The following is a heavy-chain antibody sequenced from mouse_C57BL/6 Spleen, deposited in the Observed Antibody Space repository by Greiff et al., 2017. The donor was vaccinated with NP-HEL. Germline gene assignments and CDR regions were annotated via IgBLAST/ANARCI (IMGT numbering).Heavy chain of an antibody. D-gene: IGHD3-2*02. J-gene: IGHJ4*01. Sequence: EVQGVESGGGLVQPGGSLKLSCAASGFTFSDYYMYWVRQTPEKRLEWVAYISNGGGSTYYPDTVKGRFTISRDNAKNTLYLQMSRLKSEDTAMYYCARHLSSGYEGYAMDYWGQGTSVTVSS. CDR3: ARHLSSGYEGYAMDY. V-gene: IGHV5-12*01. CDR1: GFTFSDYY. CDR2: ISNGGGST.